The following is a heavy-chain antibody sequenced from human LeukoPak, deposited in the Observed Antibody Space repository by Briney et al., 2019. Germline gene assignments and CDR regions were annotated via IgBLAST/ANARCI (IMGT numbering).Heavy chain of an antibody. CDR3: ARAIAAAGTAQYYFDY. Sequence: AGGSLRLSCAASGFTFSSYSMNWVRQAPGKGLEWVSSISSSSYIYYADSVKGRFTISRDNAKNSLYLQMNSLRAEDTAVYYCARAIAAAGTAQYYFDYWGQGTLVTVSS. V-gene: IGHV3-21*01. D-gene: IGHD6-13*01. CDR2: ISSSSYI. CDR1: GFTFSSYS. J-gene: IGHJ4*02.